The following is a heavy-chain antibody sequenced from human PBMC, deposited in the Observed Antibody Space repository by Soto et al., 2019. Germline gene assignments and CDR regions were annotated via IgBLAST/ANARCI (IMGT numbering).Heavy chain of an antibody. V-gene: IGHV3-30*18. Sequence: GGSLRLSCAASGFSFSRYGMHWVSQAPGKGLEWVAFVSSDGNNKYYADSVKGRFTISRDNSNNTLYLQVDSLRVDDTALYYCAKDRVIQLLPIWPDPWGQGTLVTVSS. CDR3: AKDRVIQLLPIWPDP. CDR2: VSSDGNNK. D-gene: IGHD2-2*01. J-gene: IGHJ5*02. CDR1: GFSFSRYG.